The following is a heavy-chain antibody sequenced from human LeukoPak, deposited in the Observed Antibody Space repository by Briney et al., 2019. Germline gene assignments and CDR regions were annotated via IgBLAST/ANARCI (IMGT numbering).Heavy chain of an antibody. CDR1: GFSFSDYF. Sequence: GGSLRLSCVASGFSFSDYFMSWVRQAPGKGLEWVSTINWNGDITDSADSVKGRFTISRDNARSSLYLQMNSLRAEDTAFYYCARDSDTGGINGYDPWGQGTLVVVSS. CDR2: INWNGDIT. J-gene: IGHJ5*02. CDR3: ARDSDTGGINGYDP. D-gene: IGHD2-8*02. V-gene: IGHV3-20*04.